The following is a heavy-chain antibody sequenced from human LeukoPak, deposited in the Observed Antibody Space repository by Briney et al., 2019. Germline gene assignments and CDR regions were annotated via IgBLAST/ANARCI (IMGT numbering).Heavy chain of an antibody. V-gene: IGHV3-21*01. J-gene: IGHJ4*02. CDR1: GFTFSSYS. CDR3: ARGWEGFDY. Sequence: GGSLRLSCAASGFTFSSYSMNWVRQAPGKGLEWVSSISSSSSYMYYADSVKGRFTISRDNAKNSLYLQMNSLRAEDTAVYYCARGWEGFDYWGQGTLVTVSP. D-gene: IGHD1-26*01. CDR2: ISSSSSYM.